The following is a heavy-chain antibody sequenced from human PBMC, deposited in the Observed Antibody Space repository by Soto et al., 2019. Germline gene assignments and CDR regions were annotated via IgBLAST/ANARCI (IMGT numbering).Heavy chain of an antibody. CDR3: AAYCRIISCTPYHEYS. Sequence: EVQLVESGGGLVQPGGSLRLSCAASGFTFSNYWMSWVRQAPGKGLERVANIKKDETEKYYVDSVKGRFTISRDNAKNSLFLQMNSLRAEATAVYYCAAYCRIISCTPYHEYSCGQGTLVTVSS. CDR1: GFTFSNYW. J-gene: IGHJ4*02. V-gene: IGHV3-7*03. D-gene: IGHD2-2*01. CDR2: IKKDETEK.